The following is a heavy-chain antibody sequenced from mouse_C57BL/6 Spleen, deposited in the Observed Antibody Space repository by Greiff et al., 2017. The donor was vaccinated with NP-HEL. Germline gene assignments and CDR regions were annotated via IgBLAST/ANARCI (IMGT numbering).Heavy chain of an antibody. J-gene: IGHJ2*01. CDR1: GFTFSDFY. CDR3: ARGYYGDY. Sequence: EVKLVESGGGLVQSGRSLRLSCATSGFTFSDFYMVWVRQAPGKGLEWIAASRNKANDYTTEYSASVKGRFIVSRDTSQSILYLQMNALRAEDTAIYYCARGYYGDYWGQGTTLTVSS. CDR2: SRNKANDYTT. V-gene: IGHV7-1*01.